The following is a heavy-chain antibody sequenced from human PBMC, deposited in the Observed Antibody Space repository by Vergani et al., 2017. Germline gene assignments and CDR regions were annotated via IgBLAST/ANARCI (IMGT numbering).Heavy chain of an antibody. V-gene: IGHV1-18*01. CDR2: ISAYNGNT. Sequence: QVQLVQSGAEVKKPGASVKVPCKPSGYTFTSYGISWVRQPPGQGLEWWGWISAYNGNTNYAQKVQGRVTMTTDTSTSTAYMELRSLRSDDTAVYDCARRYCSSTSCYEKDGMDVWGQGTTVTVSS. J-gene: IGHJ6*02. D-gene: IGHD2-2*01. CDR1: GYTFTSYG. CDR3: ARRYCSSTSCYEKDGMDV.